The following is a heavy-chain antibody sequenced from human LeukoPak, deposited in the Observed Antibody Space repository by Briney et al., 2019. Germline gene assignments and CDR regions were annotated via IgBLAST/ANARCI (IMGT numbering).Heavy chain of an antibody. V-gene: IGHV4-4*07. CDR2: IYTSGSN. Sequence: TSETLSLTCTVSGGSISIYYWSWIRQPAGEGLEWIGRIYTSGSNKYNPSLKSRVTMSVDTSKNQVSVKLSSVTAADTAVYFCARGQRGTNAFDIWGQGTMVTVSS. J-gene: IGHJ3*02. CDR3: ARGQRGTNAFDI. CDR1: GGSISIYY.